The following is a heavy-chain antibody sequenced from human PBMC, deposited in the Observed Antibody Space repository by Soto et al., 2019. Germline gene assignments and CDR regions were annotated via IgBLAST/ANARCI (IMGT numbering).Heavy chain of an antibody. V-gene: IGHV3-30*18. D-gene: IGHD5-18*01. Sequence: QVQLVESGGAVVQPGKSLRLSCTASGFTFNTYGMYWVRQAPGKGLEWVAAISYDGSNKYHADSVKGRFTISRDNSKNTLYLQMNNLRVEDTAVYYCAKDIVRYTYGACDYWGQGALVTVSS. CDR2: ISYDGSNK. CDR3: AKDIVRYTYGACDY. CDR1: GFTFNTYG. J-gene: IGHJ4*02.